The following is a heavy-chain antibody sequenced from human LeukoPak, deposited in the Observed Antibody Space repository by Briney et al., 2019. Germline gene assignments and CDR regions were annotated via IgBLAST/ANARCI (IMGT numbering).Heavy chain of an antibody. CDR2: INPNSGGT. Sequence: ASVKVSCKASGYTFTGYYMHWVRQAPGQGLEWMGWINPNSGGTNYAQKFQGRVTMTRDTSISTAYMELSRLRSDDTAVYYCASEPGIAVAGSYYWGQGTLVTVSS. J-gene: IGHJ4*02. D-gene: IGHD6-19*01. CDR1: GYTFTGYY. V-gene: IGHV1-2*02. CDR3: ASEPGIAVAGSYY.